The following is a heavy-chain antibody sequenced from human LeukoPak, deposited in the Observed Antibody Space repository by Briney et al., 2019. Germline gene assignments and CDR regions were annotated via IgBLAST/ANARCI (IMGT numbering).Heavy chain of an antibody. J-gene: IGHJ4*02. D-gene: IGHD1-7*01. V-gene: IGHV3-33*01. CDR1: GFTFNTYG. CDR2: IWYYGSKK. CDR3: ARATGELRTYYFDY. Sequence: GRSLRLFCAASGFTFNTYGIHLVRQTPGKGLEVVAFIWYYGSKKYYADSVKGRFTISRDNSKSTLYLQMNSLRAEDTAVYHCARATGELRTYYFDYWGQGTLVTVSS.